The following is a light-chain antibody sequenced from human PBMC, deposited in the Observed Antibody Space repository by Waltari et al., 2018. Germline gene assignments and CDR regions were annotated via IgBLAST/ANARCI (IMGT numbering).Light chain of an antibody. CDR1: QDINNF. V-gene: IGKV1-12*01. CDR2: GAS. CDR3: QQANSFGPLT. Sequence: DIQMPQSPSPVLAPVGDRVTITCRASQDINNFFAWYHQKPGKAPYLLIYGASVLQSGVPARFSGSGSRTNFTLTINSLQPEDFATYFCQQANSFGPLTFGGGTRVQIK. J-gene: IGKJ4*01.